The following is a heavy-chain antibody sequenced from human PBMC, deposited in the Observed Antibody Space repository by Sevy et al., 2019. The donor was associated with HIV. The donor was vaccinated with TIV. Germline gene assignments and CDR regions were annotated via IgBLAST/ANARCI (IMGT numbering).Heavy chain of an antibody. J-gene: IGHJ6*02. CDR3: AKGFTHTVTTGYYYYYGMDV. V-gene: IGHV3-23*01. Sequence: GGSLRLSCAASGFTFSSYAMSWVRQAPGKGLEWVSAISGSGGSTYYADSVKGRFTISRENSKNTLYLQMNSLRAEDTTVYYCAKGFTHTVTTGYYYYYGMDVWGQGTTVTVSS. D-gene: IGHD4-4*01. CDR2: ISGSGGST. CDR1: GFTFSSYA.